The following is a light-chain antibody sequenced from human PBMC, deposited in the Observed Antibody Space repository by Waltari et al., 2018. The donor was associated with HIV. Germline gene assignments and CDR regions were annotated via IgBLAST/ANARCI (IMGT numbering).Light chain of an antibody. CDR3: SSYTRRGTVV. CDR1: SSDLGYYDY. CDR2: EVT. Sequence: QSALTQPASVSGSPGQSIVLPCTGSSSDLGYYDYVSWYQQYPGQAPKALIYEVTSRPSGTSSRFSGSKSATTAFLAISKPQTDDEADYFCSSYTRRGTVVFGGGTRLTVL. V-gene: IGLV2-14*01. J-gene: IGLJ2*01.